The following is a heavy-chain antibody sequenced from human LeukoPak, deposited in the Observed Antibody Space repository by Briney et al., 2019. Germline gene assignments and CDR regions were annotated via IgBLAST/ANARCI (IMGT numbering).Heavy chain of an antibody. CDR1: GLTFSSHA. J-gene: IGHJ4*02. Sequence: PGGSLRLSCAASGLTFSSHALNWVRQAPGKGLKWVSGISGSGGGTYYADSVKGRFTISRDNSKNTLYLQMNSLRAEDTAVYYCPHTTGSSDYWGQGTLVTVSS. CDR2: ISGSGGGT. V-gene: IGHV3-23*01. CDR3: PHTTGSSDY. D-gene: IGHD4-17*01.